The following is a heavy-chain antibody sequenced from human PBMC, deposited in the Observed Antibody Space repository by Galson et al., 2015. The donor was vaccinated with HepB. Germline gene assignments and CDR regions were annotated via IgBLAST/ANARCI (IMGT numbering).Heavy chain of an antibody. CDR2: ISYDGSNK. J-gene: IGHJ6*02. D-gene: IGHD3-10*01. Sequence: SLRLSCAASGFTFSSYAMHWVRQAPGKGLEWVAVISYDGSNKYYADSVKGLFTISRDNSKNTLYLQMNSLRAEDTAVYYCARDSGGWFGELSPHPWCGMDVWGQGTTVTVSS. CDR3: ARDSGGWFGELSPHPWCGMDV. V-gene: IGHV3-30*04. CDR1: GFTFSSYA.